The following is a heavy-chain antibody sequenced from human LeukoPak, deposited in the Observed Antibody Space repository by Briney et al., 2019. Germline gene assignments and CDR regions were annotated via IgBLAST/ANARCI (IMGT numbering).Heavy chain of an antibody. CDR2: ISAYNGYT. CDR3: ARCLGYNWNVNDAFDI. Sequence: GASVKVSCKASGYTFTNYGVSWVRQAPGQGLEWMGWISAYNGYTNYAQKFQFRVTMTTDTSTSTAYMELRSLTSDDTAVYYCARCLGYNWNVNDAFDIWGQGTMVTVSS. V-gene: IGHV1-18*01. D-gene: IGHD1-1*01. J-gene: IGHJ3*02. CDR1: GYTFTNYG.